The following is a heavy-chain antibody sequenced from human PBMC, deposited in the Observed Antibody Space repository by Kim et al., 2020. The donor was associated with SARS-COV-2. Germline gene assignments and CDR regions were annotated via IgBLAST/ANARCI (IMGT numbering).Heavy chain of an antibody. CDR1: GGSFSGYY. J-gene: IGHJ4*02. CDR2: INHSGST. CDR3: AIYSGSYSVDY. V-gene: IGHV4-34*01. D-gene: IGHD1-26*01. Sequence: SETLSLTCAVYGGSFSGYYWSWIRQPPGKGLEWIGEINHSGSTNYNPSLKSRVTISVDTSKNQFSLKLSSVTAADTAVYYCAIYSGSYSVDYWGQGTLVTVSS.